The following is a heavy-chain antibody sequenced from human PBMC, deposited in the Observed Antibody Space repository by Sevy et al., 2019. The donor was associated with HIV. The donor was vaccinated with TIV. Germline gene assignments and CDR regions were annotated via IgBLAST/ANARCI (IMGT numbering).Heavy chain of an antibody. V-gene: IGHV3-30-3*01. Sequence: GGSLRLSCAASGFAFSSHAMHWVRQAPGKGPEWVATISYEGSKTFYAASVEGRFTISRDNSKNMLSLQINSLRPEDTAVYYCARDGGFSIKWYPLYWGHGTLVTVSS. CDR2: ISYEGSKT. J-gene: IGHJ4*01. CDR3: ARDGGFSIKWYPLY. CDR1: GFAFSSHA. D-gene: IGHD3-3*02.